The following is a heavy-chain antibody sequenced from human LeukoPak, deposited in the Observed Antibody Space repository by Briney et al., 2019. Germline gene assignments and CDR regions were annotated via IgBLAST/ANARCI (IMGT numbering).Heavy chain of an antibody. CDR3: ARDEGYSYGAFDY. D-gene: IGHD5-18*01. CDR2: INPNSGGT. V-gene: IGHV1-2*02. CDR1: GYTFTGYY. Sequence: GASVKVSCKASGYTFTGYYMHWVRQAPGQGLEWMGWINPNSGGTNYAQKFQGRVTMTRDTSISTAYMELSRLGSDDTAAYYCARDEGYSYGAFDYWGQGTLVTVSS. J-gene: IGHJ4*02.